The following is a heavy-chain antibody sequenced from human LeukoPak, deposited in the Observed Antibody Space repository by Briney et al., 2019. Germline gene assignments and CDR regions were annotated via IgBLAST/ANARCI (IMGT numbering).Heavy chain of an antibody. D-gene: IGHD2-2*01. V-gene: IGHV1-69*13. CDR2: IIPIFGTA. J-gene: IGHJ6*03. CDR1: GGTFSSYA. Sequence: ASVKVSCKASGGTFSSYAISWVRQAPGQRLEWMGGIIPIFGTANYAQKFQGRVTITADESTSTAYMELSSLKSEDTAVYYCATDAQEYCSSTSCYYYYMDVWGKGTTVTISS. CDR3: ATDAQEYCSSTSCYYYYMDV.